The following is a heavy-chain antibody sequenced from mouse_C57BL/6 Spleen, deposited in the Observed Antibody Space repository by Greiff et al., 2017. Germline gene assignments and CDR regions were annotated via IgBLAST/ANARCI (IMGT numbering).Heavy chain of an antibody. CDR3: TRRYYGTYYIDY. CDR1: GYTFTGYW. J-gene: IGHJ2*01. Sequence: QVQLQQSGAELMKPGASVKLSCKATGYTFTGYWIAWVKQRPGHGLEWIGEILPGSGSTTYNEKFKGKATFTADTSSNTAYMQLSSLTTADSAIYDCTRRYYGTYYIDYWGQGTTLTVSS. D-gene: IGHD2-1*01. V-gene: IGHV1-9*01. CDR2: ILPGSGST.